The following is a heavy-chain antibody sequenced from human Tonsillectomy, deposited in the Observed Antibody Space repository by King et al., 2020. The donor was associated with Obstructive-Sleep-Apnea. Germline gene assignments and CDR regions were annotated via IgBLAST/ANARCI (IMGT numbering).Heavy chain of an antibody. J-gene: IGHJ6*02. V-gene: IGHV3-21*01. Sequence: VQLVESGGGLVKPGGSLRLSCAASGFTFSSYSMNWVRQAPGKGLEWVSSISSSTGYIYYADSVKGRFTISRDNAKNSLYLQMNSLRADDTAVYYCAGDSEVVVPAAMAYYYYYVMDVWGQGTTVTVSS. CDR3: AGDSEVVVPAAMAYYYYYVMDV. CDR2: ISSSTGYI. D-gene: IGHD2-2*01. CDR1: GFTFSSYS.